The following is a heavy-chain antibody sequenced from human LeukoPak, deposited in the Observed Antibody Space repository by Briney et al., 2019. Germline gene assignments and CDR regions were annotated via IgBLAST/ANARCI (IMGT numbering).Heavy chain of an antibody. Sequence: SETLSLTCTVSGGSISSYYWSWIRQPPGKGPEWIGYVYYSGITDYNPALKSRVTMSVDTSKNQFSLKLTSVTAADTAMYYCASHYDILTGYEYWGQGTLVTVSS. D-gene: IGHD3-9*01. CDR3: ASHYDILTGYEY. V-gene: IGHV4-59*08. J-gene: IGHJ4*02. CDR1: GGSISSYY. CDR2: VYYSGIT.